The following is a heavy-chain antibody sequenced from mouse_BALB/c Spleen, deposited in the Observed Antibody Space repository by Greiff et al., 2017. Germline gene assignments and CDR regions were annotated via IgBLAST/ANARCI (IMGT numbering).Heavy chain of an antibody. J-gene: IGHJ4*01. D-gene: IGHD1-1*01. CDR1: GFTFSNYW. V-gene: IGHV6-6*02. CDR3: TRGPHYYGSSPYAMDY. CDR2: IRLKSNNYAT. Sequence: EVKVEESGGGLVQPGGSMKLSCVASGFTFSNYWMNWVRQSPEKGLEWVAEIRLKSNNYATHYAESVKGRFTISRDDSKSSVYLQMNNLRAEDTGIYYCTRGPHYYGSSPYAMDYWGQGTSVTVSS.